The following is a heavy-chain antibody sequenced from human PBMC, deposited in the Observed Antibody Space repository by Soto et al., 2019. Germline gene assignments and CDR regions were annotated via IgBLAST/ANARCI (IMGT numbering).Heavy chain of an antibody. J-gene: IGHJ4*02. CDR3: ARRGCSGGSCYPYYFDY. Sequence: SETLSLTCTVSGGSISSYYWSWSRQPPWKGLEWIGYIYYSGSTNYNPSLKSRVTISVDTSKNQFSLKLSSVTAADTAVYYCARRGCSGGSCYPYYFDYWGQGTLVTVSS. V-gene: IGHV4-59*08. CDR2: IYYSGST. D-gene: IGHD2-15*01. CDR1: GGSISSYY.